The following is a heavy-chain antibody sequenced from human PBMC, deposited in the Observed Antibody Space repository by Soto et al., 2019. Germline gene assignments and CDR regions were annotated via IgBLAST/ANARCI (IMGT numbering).Heavy chain of an antibody. D-gene: IGHD6-19*01. CDR2: IKHSGSS. Sequence: SETLSLTCAVYAGSFSHYYWNWIRQSPGKGLEWIGKIKHSGSSNYNPSLRSRVSISVDMSKNQSSLRLTSVTAADTAVYYCARGGSSDWQVALDIWGQGTMVTVSS. J-gene: IGHJ3*02. CDR3: ARGGSSDWQVALDI. CDR1: AGSFSHYY. V-gene: IGHV4-34*01.